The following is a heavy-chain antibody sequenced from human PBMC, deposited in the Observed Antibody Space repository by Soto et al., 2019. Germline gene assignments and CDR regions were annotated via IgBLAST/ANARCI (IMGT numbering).Heavy chain of an antibody. D-gene: IGHD1-26*01. CDR3: VRSSGSYPARNAFDM. CDR2: ISSDGTNQ. V-gene: IGHV3-30-3*01. CDR1: GFMFNSYD. J-gene: IGHJ3*02. Sequence: QVQLVESGGGVVQPGRSLRLSCAAYGFMFNSYDIHWVRQAPGTGLEWVTVISSDGTNQYYTDSVKGRFTISRDNSKNMVYLQMNSLRPEDTAVYYCVRSSGSYPARNAFDMWGQGTVVTVSS.